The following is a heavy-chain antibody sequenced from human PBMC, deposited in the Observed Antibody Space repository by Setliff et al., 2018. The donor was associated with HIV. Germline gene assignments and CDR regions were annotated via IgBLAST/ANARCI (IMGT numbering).Heavy chain of an antibody. Sequence: TGGSLRLSCAASGFTVSTYYMSWVRQAPGKGLEWVSTIYSGGSTYHADSVKGRFTTSRDNSKNTLYLQMNRLRVEDTAVYHCARSPQGGYFDYWGQGTLVTVSS. CDR2: IYSGGST. V-gene: IGHV3-53*01. CDR3: ARSPQGGYFDY. J-gene: IGHJ4*03. CDR1: GFTVSTYY.